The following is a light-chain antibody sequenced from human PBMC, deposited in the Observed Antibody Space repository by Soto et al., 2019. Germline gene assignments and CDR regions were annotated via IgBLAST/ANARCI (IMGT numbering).Light chain of an antibody. CDR2: QVS. Sequence: DVVMTQSPLSLPVTFGQPASISCRSSQSLVDIDGNTYLNWFQQRPGQSPRRLIYQVSNRDSGVPDRFSGSVSATDFTLKISRVEAGDVGVYYCMQGTHWPWTFGQGTKVDI. V-gene: IGKV2-30*01. J-gene: IGKJ1*01. CDR1: QSLVDIDGNTY. CDR3: MQGTHWPWT.